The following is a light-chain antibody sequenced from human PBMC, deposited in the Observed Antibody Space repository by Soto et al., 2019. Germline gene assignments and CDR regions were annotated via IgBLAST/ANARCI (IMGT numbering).Light chain of an antibody. CDR2: AAY. V-gene: IGKV1-12*01. J-gene: IGKJ3*01. CDR1: QAISGW. Sequence: DIQMTQSPSSVSASVGDRVTITCRASQAISGWLAWYQQKPGKAPNLLIYAAYRLHSVVPSRFSGSGSGTEFTLTISSLQPEDFATYYCQQANSFPFPFGPGTKVDI. CDR3: QQANSFPFP.